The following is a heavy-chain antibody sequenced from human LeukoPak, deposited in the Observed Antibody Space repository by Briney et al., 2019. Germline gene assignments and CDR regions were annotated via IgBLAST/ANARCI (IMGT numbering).Heavy chain of an antibody. Sequence: GASVKVSCKASGGTFSSYAISWVRQAPGQGLEWMGGIIPIFGTANYAQKFQGRVTITTDESTSTAYMELSSLRSEDTAVYYCAREAGDNLYYYYYMDVWGKGTTVTVSS. CDR3: AREAGDNLYYYYYMDV. J-gene: IGHJ6*03. CDR1: GGTFSSYA. CDR2: IIPIFGTA. D-gene: IGHD1-1*01. V-gene: IGHV1-69*05.